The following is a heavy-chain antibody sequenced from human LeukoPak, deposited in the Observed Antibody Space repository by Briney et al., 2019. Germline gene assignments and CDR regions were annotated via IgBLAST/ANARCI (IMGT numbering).Heavy chain of an antibody. CDR1: GGSISSSGYY. J-gene: IGHJ4*02. CDR3: AREDYYDSSGYLDY. CDR2: IYYNGTT. Sequence: PSETLSLTCTVSGGSISSSGYYWSWLRQHPGKGLEWIGYIYYNGTTYYNPSLKSRVTISVDTSKNQFSLKLFSVTAADTAVYYCAREDYYDSSGYLDYWGQGTLVTVSS. V-gene: IGHV4-31*03. D-gene: IGHD3-22*01.